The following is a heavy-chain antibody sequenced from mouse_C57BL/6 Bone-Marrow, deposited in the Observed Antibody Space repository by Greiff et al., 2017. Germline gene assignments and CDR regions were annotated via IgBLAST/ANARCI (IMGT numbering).Heavy chain of an antibody. J-gene: IGHJ4*01. CDR2: IDPENGDT. V-gene: IGHV14-4*01. D-gene: IGHD1-1*01. CDR1: GFNIKDDY. Sequence: DVKLVESGAELVRPGASVKLSCTASGFNIKDDYMHWVKQRPEQGLEWIGWIDPENGDTEYASKFQGKATITADTSSNTAYLQLSSLTSEDTAVYYCTANYCDGDYYAVDCWGQGTSVTVSS. CDR3: TANYCDGDYYAVDC.